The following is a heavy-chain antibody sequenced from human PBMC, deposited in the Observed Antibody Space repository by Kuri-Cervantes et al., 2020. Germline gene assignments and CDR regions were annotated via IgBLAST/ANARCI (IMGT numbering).Heavy chain of an antibody. D-gene: IGHD1-26*01. CDR1: GYTFTGYY. CDR2: IIPILGIA. V-gene: IGHV1-18*04. Sequence: ASVKVSCKASGYTFTGYYMHWVRQAPGQGLEWMGRIIPILGIANYAQKLQGRVTMTTDTSTSTAYMELRSLRSDDTAVYYCARGSWATKWFPYPYYPDAFDIWGQGTMVTVSS. J-gene: IGHJ3*02. CDR3: ARGSWATKWFPYPYYPDAFDI.